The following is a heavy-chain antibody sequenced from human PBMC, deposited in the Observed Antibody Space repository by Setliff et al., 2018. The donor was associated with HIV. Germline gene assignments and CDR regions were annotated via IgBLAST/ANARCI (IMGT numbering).Heavy chain of an antibody. V-gene: IGHV4-39*01. J-gene: IGHJ5*02. D-gene: IGHD6-19*01. Sequence: SETLSLTCTVSGDSVNDRSYFWGWIRQPPGKGLEWIGTFYYNGDSRYNPSLKSRVTISVDTSKDQFSLKLSSVTAADTAVYYCARLQTHQWLISAGWFDPWGQGILVTVSS. CDR2: FYYNGDS. CDR3: ARLQTHQWLISAGWFDP. CDR1: GDSVNDRSYF.